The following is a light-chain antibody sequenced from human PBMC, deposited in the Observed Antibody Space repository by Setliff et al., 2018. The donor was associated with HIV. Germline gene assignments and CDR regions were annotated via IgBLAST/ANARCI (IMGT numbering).Light chain of an antibody. J-gene: IGLJ3*02. CDR1: STDSGDYNF. CDR2: DVS. CDR3: SSYTPSDARRV. V-gene: IGLV2-14*01. Sequence: QSVLTQPASLSGSPGQSITIPCTGNSTDSGDYNFISWFQQHPGQAPKLLVYDVSDRPSGMSDRFSGSKSGNTASLTISGLQADDEANYYCSSYTPSDARRVFGGGTK.